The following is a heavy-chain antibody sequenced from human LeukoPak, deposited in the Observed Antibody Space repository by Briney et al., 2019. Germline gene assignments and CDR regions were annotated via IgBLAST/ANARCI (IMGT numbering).Heavy chain of an antibody. J-gene: IGHJ4*02. CDR1: GFTFSSYA. D-gene: IGHD1-26*01. V-gene: IGHV3-23*01. CDR2: ISGSGGST. Sequence: GGSLKLSCAASGFTFSSYAMSWVRQAPGKGLEWVSAISGSGGSTCYADSVKARFTISRDNSKNTLYLQMNSLRAEDTAVYYCAKTKWELLLSPPSYWGQGTLVTVSS. CDR3: AKTKWELLLSPPSY.